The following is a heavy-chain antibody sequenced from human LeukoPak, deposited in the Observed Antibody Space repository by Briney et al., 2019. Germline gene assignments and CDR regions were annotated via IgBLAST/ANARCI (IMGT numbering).Heavy chain of an antibody. CDR1: GGSVRSPDSY. CDR3: ARNTSSSPWFDP. J-gene: IGHJ5*02. Sequence: SETLSLTCTVSGGSVRSPDSYWSWIRQPPGKGLEWIGNVYYIGTTSYNSSLKSRVTISVDVSKNHFSLEVTSVTAADTAVYFCARNTSSSPWFDPWGQGTLVTVSS. D-gene: IGHD6-6*01. V-gene: IGHV4-61*03. CDR2: VYYIGTT.